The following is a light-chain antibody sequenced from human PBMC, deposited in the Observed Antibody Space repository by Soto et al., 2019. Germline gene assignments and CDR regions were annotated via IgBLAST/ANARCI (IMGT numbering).Light chain of an antibody. CDR2: AAF. V-gene: IGKV1-39*01. Sequence: DMYIIQSPYSLSASLGASVTITFRASHIISSYLNWYQQKPGKAPKLLIYAAFILYSGVPSSFSGRGSGTDYLLTIRSLQPEDFSTYYFQHRYSTHQTFGQGTTGNIK. CDR1: HIISSY. J-gene: IGKJ1*01. CDR3: QHRYSTHQT.